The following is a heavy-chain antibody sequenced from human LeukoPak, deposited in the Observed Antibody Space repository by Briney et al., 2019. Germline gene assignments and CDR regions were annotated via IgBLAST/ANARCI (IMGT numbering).Heavy chain of an antibody. CDR1: GYTFTNYA. CDR2: INAGNGNT. CDR3: ARTTAMVTIFDY. J-gene: IGHJ4*02. D-gene: IGHD5-18*01. Sequence: ASVKVSCKASGYTFTNYAMHWVRQAPGQRLEWMGWINAGNGNTKYSQKFQGRVTITRDTSASTAYMELSSLRSEDTAVYYCARTTAMVTIFDYWGQGTLVTVSS. V-gene: IGHV1-3*01.